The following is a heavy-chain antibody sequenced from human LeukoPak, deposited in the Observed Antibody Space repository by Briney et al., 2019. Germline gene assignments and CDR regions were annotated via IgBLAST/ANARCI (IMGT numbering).Heavy chain of an antibody. Sequence: GESLKISCKGSGYRFTTYWIGWVRQMPGKGLEWMGIIYPGDSDTKYSPSFQGQVIMSVDTSISTAYLQWSSLRASDTAIYYCARGYSTSWYNYWGQGTLVTVSS. CDR1: GYRFTTYW. D-gene: IGHD6-13*01. CDR3: ARGYSTSWYNY. J-gene: IGHJ4*02. V-gene: IGHV5-51*01. CDR2: IYPGDSDT.